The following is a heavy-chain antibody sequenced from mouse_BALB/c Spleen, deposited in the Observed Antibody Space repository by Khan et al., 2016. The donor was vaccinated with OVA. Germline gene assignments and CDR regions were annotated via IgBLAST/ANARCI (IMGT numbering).Heavy chain of an antibody. CDR1: GFTFSSFG. CDR3: ALRIATGETYVLDY. J-gene: IGHJ4*01. Sequence: EVQLVESGGGLVQPGRSRKLSCAASGFTFSSFGIHWVRQAPEKGLEWVAYISGDNSIIYYADTAKGRFTISRDSPKNTPFLQVTSLRSDDTAMHYWALRIATGETYVLDYWGQGTSVTVSS. V-gene: IGHV5-17*02. CDR2: ISGDNSII.